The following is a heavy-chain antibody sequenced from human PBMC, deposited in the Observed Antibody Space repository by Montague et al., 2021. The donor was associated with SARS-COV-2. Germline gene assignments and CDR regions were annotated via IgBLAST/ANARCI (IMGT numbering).Heavy chain of an antibody. D-gene: IGHD2-2*01. V-gene: IGHV4-34*01. CDR3: VRVPYRLLFVPRYYGMDV. CDR2: ISHSGST. Sequence: SETLSLTCAVYGGSLSGYYWSWIRQPPGEGLEWIAEISHSGSTSYNPSLKSRVTISVDTSKNQFSLKLSSATAADTAVYYCVRVPYRLLFVPRYYGMDVWGQGTTVTDSS. J-gene: IGHJ6*02. CDR1: GGSLSGYY.